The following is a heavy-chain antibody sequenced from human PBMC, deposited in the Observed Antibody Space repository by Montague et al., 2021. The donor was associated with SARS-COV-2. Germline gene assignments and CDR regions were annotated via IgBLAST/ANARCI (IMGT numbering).Heavy chain of an antibody. Sequence: SETLSLTCTVSGGSISSSSYYWGWIRQPPGKGLEWIGSIYYSGSTYYNPSIKSRITISVDTSKNQFSLKLCSVAAAAAAVYYCASPTYYYDSSGSDAFDIWGQGTMVTVSS. CDR2: IYYSGST. CDR1: GGSISSSSYY. V-gene: IGHV4-39*01. J-gene: IGHJ3*02. D-gene: IGHD3-22*01. CDR3: ASPTYYYDSSGSDAFDI.